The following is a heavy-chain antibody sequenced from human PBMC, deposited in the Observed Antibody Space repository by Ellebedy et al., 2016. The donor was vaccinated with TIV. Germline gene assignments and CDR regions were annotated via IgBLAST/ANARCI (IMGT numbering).Heavy chain of an antibody. J-gene: IGHJ4*02. CDR1: GYTFTSYG. CDR2: ISAYNGNT. Sequence: ASVKVSXXTSGYTFTSYGISWVRQAPGQGLEWMGWISAYNGNTNYAQKLQGRVTMTTDTSTSTAYMELSSLRSEDTAVYYCARGPICSSTSCYLYYFDYWGQGTLVTVSS. CDR3: ARGPICSSTSCYLYYFDY. D-gene: IGHD2-2*01. V-gene: IGHV1-18*01.